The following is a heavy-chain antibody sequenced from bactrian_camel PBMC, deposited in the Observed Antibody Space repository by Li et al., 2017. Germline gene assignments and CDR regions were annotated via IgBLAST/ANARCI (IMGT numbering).Heavy chain of an antibody. CDR2: IDTGGDTT. CDR1: EWPYKSFC. Sequence: DVQLVESGGGSVQPGGSLRLSCTVSEWPYKSFCMGWFRQAPGKEREGVASIDTGGDTTYLPSVKGRFTISKDNAKNTLYLQMNSLEPEDTGMYYCAADPSHWVAMPTYTCAWDYWGQGTQVTVS. CDR3: AADPSHWVAMPTYTCAWDY. D-gene: IGHD2*01. J-gene: IGHJ4*01. V-gene: IGHV3S31*01.